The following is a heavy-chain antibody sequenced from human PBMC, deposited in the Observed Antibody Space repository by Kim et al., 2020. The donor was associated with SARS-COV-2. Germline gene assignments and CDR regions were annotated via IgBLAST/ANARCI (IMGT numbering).Heavy chain of an antibody. CDR3: AEAGYRDPGDDAFDV. D-gene: IGHD3-16*01. J-gene: IGHJ3*01. CDR2: IWFDGGNK. CDR1: GFTFSTYG. Sequence: GGSLRLSCAASGFTFSTYGMHWVRQTPGKGLEWVAVIWFDGGNKYYADSVRGRFTISRDNSNNMLYLEMNNVRADVTAVYYCAEAGYRDPGDDAFDVWGQGTMVTVSS. V-gene: IGHV3-33*06.